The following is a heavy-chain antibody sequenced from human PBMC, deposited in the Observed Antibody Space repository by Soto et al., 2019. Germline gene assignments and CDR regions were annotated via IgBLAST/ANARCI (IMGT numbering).Heavy chain of an antibody. CDR1: GGSFSGYY. CDR3: EIATGNLRSRNCDY. D-gene: IGHD1-1*01. J-gene: IGHJ4*02. V-gene: IGHV4-34*01. Sequence: SWPLALPCAVYGGSFSGYYWSWIRQPPGKGLEWIGEINHSGSTNYNPSLKSRVTISVDTSKNQFSLKLSSVTAADTAVYYCEIATGNLRSRNCDYWCKGRWVTVSS. CDR2: INHSGST.